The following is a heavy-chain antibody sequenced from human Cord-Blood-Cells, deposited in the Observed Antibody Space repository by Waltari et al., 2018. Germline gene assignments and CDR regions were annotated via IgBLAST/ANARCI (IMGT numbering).Heavy chain of an antibody. V-gene: IGHV1-8*01. CDR2: MIPNSGKT. D-gene: IGHD3-3*01. CDR3: ASGMITIFGVVISGHAFDI. J-gene: IGHJ3*02. CDR1: GHTFTSYD. Sequence: QVQLVQSGAEVKKPGASVKVSCKASGHTFTSYDINWVRQATGQGPEWMGWMIPNSGKTGYAQKLQGRGTRTRNTARSTAYMELSSLRSEDTAVYYGASGMITIFGVVISGHAFDIWGQGTMVTVSS.